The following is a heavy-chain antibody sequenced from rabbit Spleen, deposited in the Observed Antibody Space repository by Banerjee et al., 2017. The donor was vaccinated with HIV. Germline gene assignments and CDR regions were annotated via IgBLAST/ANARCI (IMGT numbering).Heavy chain of an antibody. CDR2: INAVTGKA. V-gene: IGHV1S45*01. J-gene: IGHJ4*01. CDR1: GFTISSSYW. Sequence: QEQLEESGGGLVKPEGSLTLTCTASGFTISSSYWICWVRQAPGKGLEWIACINAVTGKAVYASWAKGRFTISKTSSTTVTLQMTSLTAADTATYFCARNFDLWGPGTLVTVS. CDR3: ARNFDL.